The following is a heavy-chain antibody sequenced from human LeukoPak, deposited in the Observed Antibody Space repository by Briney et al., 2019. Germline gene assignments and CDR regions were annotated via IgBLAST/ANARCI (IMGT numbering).Heavy chain of an antibody. J-gene: IGHJ5*02. CDR3: ARVGPYSSSWYGPPPQNWFDP. CDR2: ISAYNGNT. Sequence: GASVKVSCKASGYTLTSYGISWVRQAPGQGLEWMGWISAYNGNTNYAQKLQGRVTMTTDTSTSTAYMELRSLRSDDTAVYYCARVGPYSSSWYGPPPQNWFDPWGQGTLVTVSS. CDR1: GYTLTSYG. D-gene: IGHD6-13*01. V-gene: IGHV1-18*01.